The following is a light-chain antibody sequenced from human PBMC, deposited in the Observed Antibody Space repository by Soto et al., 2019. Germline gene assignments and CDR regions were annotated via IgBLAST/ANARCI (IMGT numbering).Light chain of an antibody. CDR1: QSVSSSY. CDR2: DTS. V-gene: IGKV3-15*01. J-gene: IGKJ4*01. CDR3: QRYNNWPLT. Sequence: EVVLSQSPGTLSFSPGERATLSCRASQSVSSSYLAWYQHKPGQTPRLLIYDTSARATGVPARFSGSRSGPEFTLTINSLQSEDFAIYYCQRYNNWPLTFGGGTKVDIK.